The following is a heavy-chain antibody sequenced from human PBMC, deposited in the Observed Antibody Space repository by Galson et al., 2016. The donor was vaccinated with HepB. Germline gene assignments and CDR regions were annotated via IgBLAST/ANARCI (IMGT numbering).Heavy chain of an antibody. D-gene: IGHD2-15*01. CDR1: GFTFDTYG. V-gene: IGHV3-30*02. CDR3: ATDPNLYCNGEICFSDYFDY. J-gene: IGHJ4*02. CDR2: IWYDGINK. Sequence: SLRLSCAASGFTFDTYGMHWVRQAPGKGLEWVALIWYDGINKFYAESVKGRFTISRDTSKNTLFLEMNSLRAEDTAVYYCATDPNLYCNGEICFSDYFDYWGQGTLVTVSS.